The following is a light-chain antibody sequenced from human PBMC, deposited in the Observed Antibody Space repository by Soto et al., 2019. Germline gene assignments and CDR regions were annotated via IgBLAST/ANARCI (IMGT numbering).Light chain of an antibody. CDR2: SNN. Sequence: QSVLTQPPSASVTPGQRVTISCSGSSSNIGSNTVNWYQQLPGTAPKLLLHSNNQRPPGVPARFSGSKSGTSASLAISGLQSEDEGDYSCAAWDDSLKGWVFGGGTKVTVL. CDR3: AAWDDSLKGWV. CDR1: SSNIGSNT. V-gene: IGLV1-44*01. J-gene: IGLJ3*02.